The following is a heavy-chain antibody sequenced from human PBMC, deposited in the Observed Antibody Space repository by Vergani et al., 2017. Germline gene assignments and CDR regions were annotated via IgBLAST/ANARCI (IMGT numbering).Heavy chain of an antibody. V-gene: IGHV1-24*01. J-gene: IGHJ4*02. CDR2: FDPEVGEI. D-gene: IGHD1-14*01. CDR1: GYTLTELS. Sequence: VQLVQSGAEVKKPGASVKVSCKVSGYTLTELSMRWVRQAPGKGREWMGGFDPEVGEIIYAQKFQGRVTMIEDTSTDTADMGLSSLRSEDTAVYYCATSRTFGYWGQGTLVTVSS. CDR3: ATSRTFGY.